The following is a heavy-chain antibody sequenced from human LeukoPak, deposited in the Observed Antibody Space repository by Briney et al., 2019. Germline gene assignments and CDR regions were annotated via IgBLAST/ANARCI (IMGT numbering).Heavy chain of an antibody. D-gene: IGHD3-22*01. CDR2: IYYSGST. J-gene: IGHJ4*02. Sequence: PSETLSLTCAVYGGSFSGYYWGWIRQPPGKGLECIGSIYYSGSTYYNPSLKSRFTISVDTSKNQFSLKLSSVTAADTAVYYCARDWVYYDSSGYLSGFDYWGQGTLVTVSS. V-gene: IGHV4-34*01. CDR3: ARDWVYYDSSGYLSGFDY. CDR1: GGSFSGYY.